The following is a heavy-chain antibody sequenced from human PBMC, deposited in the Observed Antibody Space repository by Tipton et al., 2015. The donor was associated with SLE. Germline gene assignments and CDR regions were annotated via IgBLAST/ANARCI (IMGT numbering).Heavy chain of an antibody. CDR3: ARVRGYSYGEGFDH. J-gene: IGHJ4*02. V-gene: IGHV3-11*06. CDR1: GFTFSDYY. D-gene: IGHD5-18*01. CDR2: IRTGSGFT. Sequence: SLRLSCAASGFTFSDYYMSWIRQAPGKGLEWISNIRTGSGFTNYADSVKGRFTISRDNAKNSLYLQMNSLRVEDTAVYYCARVRGYSYGEGFDHWGQGTLVTVSS.